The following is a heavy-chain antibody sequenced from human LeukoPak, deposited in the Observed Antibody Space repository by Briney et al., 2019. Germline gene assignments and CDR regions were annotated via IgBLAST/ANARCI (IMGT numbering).Heavy chain of an antibody. CDR1: GGTFSSYA. J-gene: IGHJ4*02. D-gene: IGHD3-3*01. V-gene: IGHV1-69*04. Sequence: VASVKVSCKASGGTFSSYAISWVRQAPGQGLEWMGGIIPILGIANYAQKFQGRVTITADKSTSTAYMELSSLRSEDTAVYYCARQYYDFWSGYPSYFDYWGQGTLVTVSS. CDR3: ARQYYDFWSGYPSYFDY. CDR2: IIPILGIA.